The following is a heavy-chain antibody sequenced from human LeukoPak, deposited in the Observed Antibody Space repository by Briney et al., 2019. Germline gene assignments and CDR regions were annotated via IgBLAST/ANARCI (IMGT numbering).Heavy chain of an antibody. CDR3: ASRTDFRIAVVGIAGNWFDP. CDR1: GGSFSGYY. D-gene: IGHD6-19*01. CDR2: INHSGST. Sequence: PSETLSLTCAVYGGSFSGYYWSWIRQPPGKGLEWIGEINHSGSTNYNPSLKSRVTISVDTSRNQFSLKLSSVTAADTAVYYCASRTDFRIAVVGIAGNWFDPWGQGTLVTVSS. J-gene: IGHJ5*02. V-gene: IGHV4-34*01.